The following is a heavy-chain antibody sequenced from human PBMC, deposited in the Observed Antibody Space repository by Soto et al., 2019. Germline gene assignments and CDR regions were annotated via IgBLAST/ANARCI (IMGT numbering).Heavy chain of an antibody. J-gene: IGHJ6*03. CDR2: IYYSGST. CDR3: ARGPYSSSWYKEKSINYYYYYYMDV. CDR1: GGSISSGGYY. V-gene: IGHV4-31*03. D-gene: IGHD6-13*01. Sequence: SETLSLTCTVSGGSISSGGYYWSWIRQHPGKGLEWIGYIYYSGSTYYNPSLKSRVTISVDTSKNQFSLKLSSVTAADTAVYYCARGPYSSSWYKEKSINYYYYYYMDVWGKGTTVTVSS.